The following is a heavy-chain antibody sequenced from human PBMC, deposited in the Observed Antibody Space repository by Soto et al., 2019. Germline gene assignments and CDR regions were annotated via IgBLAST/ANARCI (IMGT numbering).Heavy chain of an antibody. J-gene: IGHJ3*02. Sequence: QLQLQESGSGLVTPSQTLSLTCAVSGGSISSGGYSWNWIRQPPGKGLEWIGNIYHSGSTYYNASLKIRVTISVDRSKNQFSLKLSSVTAADTAVYYWGRGDYANALAIWGQGTMVTVSS. CDR3: GRGDYANALAI. CDR2: IYHSGST. D-gene: IGHD4-17*01. CDR1: GGSISSGGYS. V-gene: IGHV4-30-2*01.